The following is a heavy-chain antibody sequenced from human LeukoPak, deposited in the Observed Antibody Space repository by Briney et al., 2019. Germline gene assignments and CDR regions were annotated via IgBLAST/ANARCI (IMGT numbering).Heavy chain of an antibody. Sequence: ASVKVSCKTSGYTFNNYGYTWVRQAPGQGLEWMGWISAYNGDKDYAQKFQGRVTMTTDTSTRTAYMEVRSLSSDDTAVYYCARASASRTNSNSYYFETTKKSGFDVWGQGTMVTVSS. CDR2: ISAYNGDK. J-gene: IGHJ3*01. CDR1: GYTFNNYG. D-gene: IGHD3-22*01. V-gene: IGHV1-18*01. CDR3: ARASASRTNSNSYYFETTKKSGFDV.